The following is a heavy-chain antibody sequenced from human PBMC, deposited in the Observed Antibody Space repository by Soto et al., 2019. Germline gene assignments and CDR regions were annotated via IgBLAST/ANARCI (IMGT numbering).Heavy chain of an antibody. V-gene: IGHV3-21*01. D-gene: IGHD2-15*01. Sequence: PGGSLRLSCAASGFTFSSYSMNWVRQAPGKGLEWVSSISSSSSYIYYADSVKGRFTISRDNAKNSLYLQMNSLRAEDTAVYYCARDWCYYYGMDVWGQGTTVTVSS. J-gene: IGHJ6*02. CDR2: ISSSSSYI. CDR3: ARDWCYYYGMDV. CDR1: GFTFSSYS.